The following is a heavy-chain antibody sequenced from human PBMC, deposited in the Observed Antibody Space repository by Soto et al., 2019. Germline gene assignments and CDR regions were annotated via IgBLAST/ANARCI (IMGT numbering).Heavy chain of an antibody. CDR2: MSYDGTTK. J-gene: IGHJ4*02. CDR1: GFIFSNYV. D-gene: IGHD3-10*01. Sequence: QVQLVESGGGVVQPGRSLRLSCTASGFIFSNYVMYWVRQAPGKGLEWVAFMSYDGTTKSYPDSVKGRFTISRDNSQNTLYLQMNSLRPEDTGVYYCAREVLWSRYFDYWGQGSLVTVSS. CDR3: AREVLWSRYFDY. V-gene: IGHV3-30-3*01.